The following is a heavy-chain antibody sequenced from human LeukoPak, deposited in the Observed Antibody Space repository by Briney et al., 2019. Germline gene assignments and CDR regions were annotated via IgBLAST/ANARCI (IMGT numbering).Heavy chain of an antibody. D-gene: IGHD1-26*01. Sequence: SETLSLTCTVSGGSISSSSYYWAWIRQPPGKGLEWIGEINHSGSTNYNPSLKSRVTISVDTSKNQFSLKLSSVTAADTAVYYCARRGPRGSYSTYWGQGTLVTVSS. CDR2: INHSGST. V-gene: IGHV4-39*07. CDR1: GGSISSSSYY. J-gene: IGHJ4*02. CDR3: ARRGPRGSYSTY.